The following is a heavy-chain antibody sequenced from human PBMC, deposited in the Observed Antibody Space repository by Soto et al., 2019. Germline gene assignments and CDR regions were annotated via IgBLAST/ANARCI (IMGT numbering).Heavy chain of an antibody. J-gene: IGHJ5*02. CDR2: IYYSGST. Sequence: QVQLQESGPGLVKPSQTLSLTCTVSGGSISSGGYYWSWIRQHPGKGLEWIGYIYYSGSTYYNPSLKGRVTISVDTSKNQFSLKLSSVTAADTAVYYCARVSDERYSTPSLFDPWGQGTLVTVSS. CDR1: GGSISSGGYY. V-gene: IGHV4-31*03. CDR3: ARVSDERYSTPSLFDP. D-gene: IGHD6-6*01.